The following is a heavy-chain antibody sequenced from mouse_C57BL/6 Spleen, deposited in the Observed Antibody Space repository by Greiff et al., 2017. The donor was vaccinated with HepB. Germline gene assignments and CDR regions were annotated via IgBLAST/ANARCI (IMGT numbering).Heavy chain of an antibody. V-gene: IGHV1-61*01. CDR2: IYPSDSET. Sequence: VQLQQPGAELVRPGSSVKLSCKASGYTFTSYWMDWVKQRPGQGLEWIGNIYPSDSETHYNQKFKDKATLTVDKSSSTAYMQLSSLTSEDSAVYYCARGGSYYSNGVYFDYWGQGTTLTVSS. CDR3: ARGGSYYSNGVYFDY. J-gene: IGHJ2*01. D-gene: IGHD2-5*01. CDR1: GYTFTSYW.